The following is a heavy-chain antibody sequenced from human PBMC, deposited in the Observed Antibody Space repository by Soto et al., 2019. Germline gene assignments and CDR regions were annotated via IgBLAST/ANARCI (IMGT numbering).Heavy chain of an antibody. CDR2: IYSGGST. Sequence: RRLSYAASGVTFSSYAMSWVRQAPGEGLEWVSVIYSGGSTYYADSVKGRFTISRDNSKNTLYLQMNSLRAEDTAVYYCATGSYYYRMDLWGQATRVTVS. V-gene: IGHV3-53*01. CDR3: ATGSYYYRMDL. J-gene: IGHJ6*02. D-gene: IGHD6-25*01. CDR1: GVTFSSYA.